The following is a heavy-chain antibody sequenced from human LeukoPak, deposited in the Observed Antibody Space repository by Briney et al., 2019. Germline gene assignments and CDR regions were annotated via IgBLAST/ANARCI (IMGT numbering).Heavy chain of an antibody. Sequence: SETLSLTCAVSGGSISSGGYSWSWIRQPPGKGLEWIGYIYHSGSTNYNPSLKSRVTISVDTSKNQFSLKLSSVTAADTAVYYCARVPTVTTRGDAFDIWGQGTMVTVSS. V-gene: IGHV4-30-2*01. D-gene: IGHD4-11*01. CDR2: IYHSGST. CDR3: ARVPTVTTRGDAFDI. J-gene: IGHJ3*02. CDR1: GGSISSGGYS.